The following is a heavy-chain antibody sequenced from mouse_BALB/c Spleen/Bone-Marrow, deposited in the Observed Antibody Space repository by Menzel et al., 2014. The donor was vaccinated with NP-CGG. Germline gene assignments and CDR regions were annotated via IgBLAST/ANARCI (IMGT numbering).Heavy chain of an antibody. CDR1: GFSLTSYG. D-gene: IGHD1-1*01. J-gene: IGHJ3*01. Sequence: VQLQQSGPGLVAPSQSLSITCTVSGFSLTSYGVHWVRQPPGKGLEWLGVIWAGGSIIYNSALMSRLSISTDNTNNQVFLKMISLQTDDTAMYYCASSYFGSGQFAYWGQGTLVTVSA. V-gene: IGHV2-9*02. CDR2: IWAGGSI. CDR3: ASSYFGSGQFAY.